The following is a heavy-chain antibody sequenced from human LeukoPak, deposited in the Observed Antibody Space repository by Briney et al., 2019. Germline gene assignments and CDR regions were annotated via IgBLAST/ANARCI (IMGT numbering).Heavy chain of an antibody. J-gene: IGHJ3*02. V-gene: IGHV4-39*01. Sequence: SETLSLTCTVSGGSISSSSYYWGWIRQPPGKGLEWIGSIYYSGSTYYNPSLKSRVTISVDTSKNQFPLKLSSVTAADTAVYYCARHPYHNDYGDLDNAFDIWGQGTMVTVSS. CDR1: GGSISSSSYY. D-gene: IGHD4-17*01. CDR3: ARHPYHNDYGDLDNAFDI. CDR2: IYYSGST.